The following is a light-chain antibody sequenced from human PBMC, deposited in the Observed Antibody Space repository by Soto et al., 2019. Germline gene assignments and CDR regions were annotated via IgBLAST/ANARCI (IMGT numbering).Light chain of an antibody. CDR1: QDIKKF. CDR3: LQDYIYPWT. V-gene: IGKV1-6*01. CDR2: AAT. Sequence: AIQMTQSPSSLSASVGDRVTITCRASQDIKKFLGWYQVKPGAAPKLLIYAATTLQSGVPSTFSGTGSGTDFTLTISSLQPADFGVYYCLQDYIYPWTFGQGTKVDIQ. J-gene: IGKJ1*01.